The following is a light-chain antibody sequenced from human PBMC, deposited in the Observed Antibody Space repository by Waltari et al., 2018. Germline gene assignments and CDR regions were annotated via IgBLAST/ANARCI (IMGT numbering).Light chain of an antibody. Sequence: QSALTQPVSVSGSPGQSVTISCTGTSSDVGGYDYVSWYQQHPGKAPKLMLYDVSKRTSGSCIPYRGSKSGTRDSVSLSGPQAEAEADSYCSSYTSGSTGVFGGGTKLTVL. CDR3: SSYTSGSTGV. V-gene: IGLV2-14*03. J-gene: IGLJ3*02. CDR1: SSDVGGYDY. CDR2: DVS.